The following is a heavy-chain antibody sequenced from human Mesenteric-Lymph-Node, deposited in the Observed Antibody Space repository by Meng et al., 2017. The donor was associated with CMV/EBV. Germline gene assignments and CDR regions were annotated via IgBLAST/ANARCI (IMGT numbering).Heavy chain of an antibody. CDR3: AKDVAAAGTGYYFDY. D-gene: IGHD6-13*01. CDR1: GFTFSSYG. CDR2: ISGSGYNT. Sequence: GESLKISCAASGFTFSSYGMRWVRQAPGKGLECVSDISGSGYNTYYADSVKGRFTISRDNSKNTLYLQMNSLRAEDTAVYYCAKDVAAAGTGYYFDYWGQGTLVTVSS. V-gene: IGHV3-23*01. J-gene: IGHJ4*02.